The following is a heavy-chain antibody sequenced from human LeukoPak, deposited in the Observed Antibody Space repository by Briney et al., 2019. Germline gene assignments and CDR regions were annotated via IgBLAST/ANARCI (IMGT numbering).Heavy chain of an antibody. CDR1: GGSISSSSYY. Sequence: PSETLSLTCTVSGGSISSSSYYWGWIRQPPGTGLEWIGSIYYSGSTYYNPSLKSRVTISVDTSKNQFSLKLSSVTAADTAVYYCARPRDCSSTSCYPYYDFWSGRGAFDIWGQGTMVTVSS. CDR3: ARPRDCSSTSCYPYYDFWSGRGAFDI. CDR2: IYYSGST. V-gene: IGHV4-39*01. D-gene: IGHD2-2*01. J-gene: IGHJ3*02.